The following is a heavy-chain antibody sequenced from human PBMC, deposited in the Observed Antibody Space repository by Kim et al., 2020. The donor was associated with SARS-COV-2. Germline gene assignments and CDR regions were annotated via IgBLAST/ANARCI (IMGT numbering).Heavy chain of an antibody. CDR3: ARVIVAGGQDYFDY. J-gene: IGHJ4*02. V-gene: IGHV3-23*01. CDR2: ISGSGESK. D-gene: IGHD6-13*01. CDR1: GFTFSTYD. Sequence: GGSLRLSCVASGFTFSTYDMTWVRQGPGKGLEWVSHISGSGESKYYADSVKGRFTISRDNSKNTLYLQMNSLRVEDTAVYYCARVIVAGGQDYFDYWGQGTLVTVSS.